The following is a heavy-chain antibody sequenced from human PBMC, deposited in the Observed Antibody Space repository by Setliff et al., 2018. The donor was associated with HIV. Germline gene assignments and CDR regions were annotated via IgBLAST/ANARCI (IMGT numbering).Heavy chain of an antibody. V-gene: IGHV1-18*01. D-gene: IGHD6-13*01. CDR2: ISGDNGDT. CDR1: GYTFSNYG. Sequence: GASVKVSCKASGYTFSNYGISWLRQAPGQGPEWMGWISGDNGDTNYAQKFQGRVTMTRDTSISTAYMELSRLRSDDTAVYYCARVFYSSSWYNGWFDPWGQGTLVTVSS. J-gene: IGHJ5*02. CDR3: ARVFYSSSWYNGWFDP.